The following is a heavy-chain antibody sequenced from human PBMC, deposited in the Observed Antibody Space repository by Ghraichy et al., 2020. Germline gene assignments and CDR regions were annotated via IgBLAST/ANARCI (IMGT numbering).Heavy chain of an antibody. D-gene: IGHD6-19*01. CDR3: VGRSGPGRHYFDS. V-gene: IGHV3-23*01. CDR2: ISDGS. Sequence: GESLNISCATSGFIFSNFAMSWVRQAPGMGLEWVSTISDGSYYADSVKGRFTISRDDSKNTLYLQMDSLRVEDTAIYYRVGRSGPGRHYFDSWCQGLLVTVSS. CDR1: GFIFSNFA. J-gene: IGHJ4*02.